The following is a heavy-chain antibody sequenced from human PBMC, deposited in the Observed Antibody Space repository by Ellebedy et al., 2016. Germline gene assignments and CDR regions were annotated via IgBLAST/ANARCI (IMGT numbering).Heavy chain of an antibody. D-gene: IGHD6-19*01. J-gene: IGHJ4*02. CDR3: ARERGPYSSGWPFDY. Sequence: GESLKISCAASGFTFSSYGMHWVRQAPGKGLEWVAVIWYDGSNKYYADSVKGRFTISRDNSKNTLYLQMNSLRAEDTAVYYCARERGPYSSGWPFDYWGQGTLVTVSS. CDR1: GFTFSSYG. V-gene: IGHV3-33*01. CDR2: IWYDGSNK.